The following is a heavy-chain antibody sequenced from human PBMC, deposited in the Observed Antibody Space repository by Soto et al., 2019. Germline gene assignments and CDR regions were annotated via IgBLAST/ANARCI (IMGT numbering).Heavy chain of an antibody. CDR2: VNNSGST. J-gene: IGHJ4*02. V-gene: IGHV4-59*01. CDR1: GGSISSNY. Sequence: SETLSLTCTVSGGSISSNYWTWIRQPPGKGLEWIGYVNNSGSTNYHPSPKRRGTTSVDTSKSQFSLKVNSMTAADTAVYYCARYRRVAVAGYTLDNWGPGILVTVSS. D-gene: IGHD6-13*01. CDR3: ARYRRVAVAGYTLDN.